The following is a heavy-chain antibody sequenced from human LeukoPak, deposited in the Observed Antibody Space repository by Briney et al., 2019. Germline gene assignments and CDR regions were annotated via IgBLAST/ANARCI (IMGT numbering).Heavy chain of an antibody. J-gene: IGHJ6*02. Sequence: GASVKVSCKASGYTFTSYDINWVRQATGQGLEWMGWMNPNSGNTGYAQKFQGRVTMTRNTFISTAYMELSSLRSEDTAVYYCAVSEYCSSTSCYTRYHYYYGMDVWGQGTTVTVSS. CDR3: AVSEYCSSTSCYTRYHYYYGMDV. V-gene: IGHV1-8*01. D-gene: IGHD2-2*02. CDR1: GYTFTSYD. CDR2: MNPNSGNT.